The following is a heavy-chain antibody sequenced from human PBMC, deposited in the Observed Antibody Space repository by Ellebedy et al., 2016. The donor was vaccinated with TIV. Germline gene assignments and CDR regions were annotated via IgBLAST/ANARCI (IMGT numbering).Heavy chain of an antibody. V-gene: IGHV3-48*02. J-gene: IGHJ4*02. Sequence: GESLKISCAASGFTFSSYNMNWVRQAPGKGLEWVSYISSSSSTIYYADSVKGRFTISRDNAKNSLYLQMNSLRDGDTAVYYCTREAWTVTTRLQPDYWGQGTLVTVSS. CDR3: TREAWTVTTRLQPDY. CDR2: ISSSSSTI. CDR1: GFTFSSYN. D-gene: IGHD4-17*01.